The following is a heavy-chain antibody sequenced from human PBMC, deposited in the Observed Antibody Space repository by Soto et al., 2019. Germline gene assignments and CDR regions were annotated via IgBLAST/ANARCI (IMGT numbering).Heavy chain of an antibody. CDR2: IYHSGTT. J-gene: IGHJ4*01. V-gene: IGHV4-38-2*01. CDR1: GDSISSGYY. D-gene: IGHD3-3*01. Sequence: SETLSLTCAVSGDSISSGYYWAWIRRPPGKALEWIGSIYHSGTTYYNPSLKSRVTISVDTSRTQFYLKLSSVTAAESAVYYSATTDNVGYYPYF. CDR3: ATTDNVGYYPYF.